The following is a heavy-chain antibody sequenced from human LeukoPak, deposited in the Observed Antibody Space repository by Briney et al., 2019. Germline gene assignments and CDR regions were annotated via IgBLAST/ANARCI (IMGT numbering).Heavy chain of an antibody. Sequence: PSQTLSLTGTGSGGSIGSDNYYWSWIRQPAGKALEWIGRIYTSGSTNYNPSLKSRVTISLDTSKNPFSLELTSVIAADTAVYYCARTSGWYNCFDPWGQGTLVTVPS. J-gene: IGHJ5*02. V-gene: IGHV4-61*02. CDR3: ARTSGWYNCFDP. D-gene: IGHD6-19*01. CDR2: IYTSGST. CDR1: GGSIGSDNYY.